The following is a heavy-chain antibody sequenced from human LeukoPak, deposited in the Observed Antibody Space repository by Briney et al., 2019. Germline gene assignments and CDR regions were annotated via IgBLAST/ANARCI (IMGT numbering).Heavy chain of an antibody. J-gene: IGHJ4*02. Sequence: GGPLRLPCAASGFIFSAYSMSWSRRAQGKGWGGVSYISSLGSTKYYVDSVKGRFTISRDNTKNSLFLQMDSLRSEDTAVYYCAKGGKGGYEEIDYWGQGTLVTVSS. CDR3: AKGGKGGYEEIDY. D-gene: IGHD5-12*01. V-gene: IGHV3-11*01. CDR2: ISSLGSTK. CDR1: GFIFSAYS.